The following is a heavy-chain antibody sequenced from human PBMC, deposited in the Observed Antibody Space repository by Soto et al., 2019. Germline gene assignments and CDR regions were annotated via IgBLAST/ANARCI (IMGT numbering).Heavy chain of an antibody. CDR2: IYHSGST. CDR1: GGSISSGGYS. V-gene: IGHV4-30-2*01. J-gene: IGHJ3*02. D-gene: IGHD3-10*01. CDR3: ARQEVYYYDS. Sequence: SETLSLTCAVSGGSISSGGYSWSWIRQPPGKGLEWIGYIYHSGSTYYNPSLKSRVTISVDRSKNQFSLKLSSVTAADTAVYYCARQEVYYYDSWGQGTMVTVSS.